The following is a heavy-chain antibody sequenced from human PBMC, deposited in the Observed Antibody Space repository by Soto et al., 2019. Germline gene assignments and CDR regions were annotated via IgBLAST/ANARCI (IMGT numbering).Heavy chain of an antibody. V-gene: IGHV3-21*01. Sequence: PGGFLRLSCAASGVTFISYSMNWVRQAPGKGLEWVSSISSSSSYIYYADSVKGRFTISRDNAKNSLYLQMNSLRAEDTAVYYCARDPRSSGWYADFDYWGQGTLVTVSS. D-gene: IGHD6-19*01. J-gene: IGHJ4*02. CDR3: ARDPRSSGWYADFDY. CDR1: GVTFISYS. CDR2: ISSSSSYI.